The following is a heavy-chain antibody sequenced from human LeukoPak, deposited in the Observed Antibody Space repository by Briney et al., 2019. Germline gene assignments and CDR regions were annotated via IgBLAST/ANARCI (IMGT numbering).Heavy chain of an antibody. CDR1: GFTFSSYG. CDR2: IWYDGSNK. CDR3: AGSIAVAGTIDY. Sequence: GGSLRLSCAASGFTFSSYGMHWVRQAPGKGLEWVAVIWYDGSNKYYADSVKGRFTISRDNSKNTLYLQMNSLRAEDTAVFYCAGSIAVAGTIDYWGQGTLVTVSS. D-gene: IGHD6-19*01. J-gene: IGHJ4*02. V-gene: IGHV3-33*01.